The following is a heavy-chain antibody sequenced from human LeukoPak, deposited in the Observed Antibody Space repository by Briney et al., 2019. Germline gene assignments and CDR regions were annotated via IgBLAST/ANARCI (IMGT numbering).Heavy chain of an antibody. D-gene: IGHD3-9*01. CDR3: AKWGDYDVLTGYYDPDY. V-gene: IGHV3-23*01. CDR1: GFTFRNYA. CDR2: ITGSGGGT. Sequence: GGSLRLSCAASGFTFRNYAMSWVRQAPGKGLEWVSAITGSGGGTYYADSVKGRFTISRDNSKNTLYLQMNSLRAEDTAVYYCAKWGDYDVLTGYYDPDYWGQGTLVTVSS. J-gene: IGHJ4*02.